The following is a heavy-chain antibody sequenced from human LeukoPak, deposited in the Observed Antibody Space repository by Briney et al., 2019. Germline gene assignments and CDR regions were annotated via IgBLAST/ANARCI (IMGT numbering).Heavy chain of an antibody. J-gene: IGHJ3*02. V-gene: IGHV3-48*03. Sequence: GGSLRLSCAASGFTFSSYELYWVRQAPGTGLEWISYISSRSITIKYADSVRGGFTISRDDARESLYLQMNSLRAEDTAIYYCGASRQYVGAFDIWGQGTLVTVSS. CDR3: GASRQYVGAFDI. CDR1: GFTFSSYE. D-gene: IGHD3-16*01. CDR2: ISSRSITI.